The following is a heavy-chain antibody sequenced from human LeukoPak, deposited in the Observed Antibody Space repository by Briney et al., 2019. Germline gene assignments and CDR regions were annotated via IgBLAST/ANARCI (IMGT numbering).Heavy chain of an antibody. CDR1: GGSISSYY. CDR3: ARDYCSSTSCFGLFWYFDL. Sequence: PSETLSLTCSVSGGSISSYYWSWIRQPPGRGLEWIGYIFYSGRTSYNPSLKSRVTISVDTSKNQFSLRLSSVTAADTAVYCARDYCSSTSCFGLFWYFDLWGRGTLVTVSS. CDR2: IFYSGRT. J-gene: IGHJ2*01. D-gene: IGHD2-2*01. V-gene: IGHV4-59*01.